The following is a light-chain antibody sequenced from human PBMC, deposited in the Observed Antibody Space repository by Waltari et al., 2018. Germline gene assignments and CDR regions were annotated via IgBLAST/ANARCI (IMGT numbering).Light chain of an antibody. J-gene: IGKJ2*01. CDR3: QQYNNWPRT. V-gene: IGKV3-15*01. CDR2: GAS. CDR1: QSVAGN. Sequence: ETVIPQSPATLSVSPGDRVTLSYRASQSVAGNLAWYQQKPGQAPRLLIYGASTRATGIPARFSGSGSGTEFTLTISSLQSEDFAVYYCQQYNNWPRTFGQGTKLEI.